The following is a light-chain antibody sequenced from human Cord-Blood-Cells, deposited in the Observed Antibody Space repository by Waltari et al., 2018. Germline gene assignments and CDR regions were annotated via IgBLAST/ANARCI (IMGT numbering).Light chain of an antibody. CDR3: QQSYSTPRT. CDR1: QSLSSH. CDR2: AAS. Sequence: DIPMTQSPSSLSASVGDRVTITCRASQSLSSHLNWYQQKPGKAPKLLIYAASSLQSGVPSRFSGSGSGTDFTLTISSLQPEDFATYYCQQSYSTPRTFGQGTKVEIK. J-gene: IGKJ1*01. V-gene: IGKV1-39*01.